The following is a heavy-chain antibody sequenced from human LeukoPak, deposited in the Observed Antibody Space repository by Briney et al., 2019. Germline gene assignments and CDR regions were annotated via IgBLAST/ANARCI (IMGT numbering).Heavy chain of an antibody. Sequence: GGSLRLSCAASGFTFSSYEMNWVRQAPGKGLEWVSYISSSGSTIYYADSVKGRFTISRDNAKHSLYLQMNSLRAEDTAVYYCATWGDGYNPGWFDPWGQGTLVTVSS. CDR3: ATWGDGYNPGWFDP. J-gene: IGHJ5*02. CDR1: GFTFSSYE. CDR2: ISSSGSTI. V-gene: IGHV3-48*03. D-gene: IGHD5-24*01.